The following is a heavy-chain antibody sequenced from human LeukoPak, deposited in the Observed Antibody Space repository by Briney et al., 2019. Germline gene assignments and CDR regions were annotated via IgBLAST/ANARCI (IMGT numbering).Heavy chain of an antibody. J-gene: IGHJ4*02. D-gene: IGHD4-23*01. CDR2: IKQDGSEK. CDR3: AQFDSTTVLTGY. Sequence: GGSLRLSCAASGFTFSSYWMNWVRQAPGKGLEWVANIKQDGSEKYYVDSVKGRFTISRDNAKNALYLQMNSLKTEDTAVYYCAQFDSTTVLTGYWGQGTLVTVSS. V-gene: IGHV3-7*05. CDR1: GFTFSSYW.